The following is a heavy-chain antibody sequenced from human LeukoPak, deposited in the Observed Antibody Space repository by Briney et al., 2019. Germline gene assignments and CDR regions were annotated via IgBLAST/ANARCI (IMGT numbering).Heavy chain of an antibody. CDR3: AEGPYSDSSEWFQY. V-gene: IGHV3-23*01. CDR2: ISGTGGRT. Sequence: GGSLRLSCAASGFSFSSYAMGWVRQAPGKGLEWVSSISGTGGRTYYADSVKGRFTISRDNSRNTLSLQMNSLRVEDTAVYFCAEGPYSDSSEWFQYWGQGTLVTVST. CDR1: GFSFSSYA. D-gene: IGHD6-13*01. J-gene: IGHJ1*01.